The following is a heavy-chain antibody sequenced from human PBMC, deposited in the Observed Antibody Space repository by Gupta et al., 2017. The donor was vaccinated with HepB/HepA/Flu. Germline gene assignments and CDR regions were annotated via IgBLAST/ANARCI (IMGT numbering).Heavy chain of an antibody. D-gene: IGHD6-25*01. CDR3: ARDMSGGALPFDL. CDR2: ISGDGSYT. V-gene: IGHV3-74*01. Sequence: EVQLVESGGGLVQPGGSLRLSCAASGFTFSRYWMHWVRQAPGKGLVWVSRISGDGSYTSYVDSAKGRFTISRDSATNTLYLQINSLRAEDTTIYYCARDMSGGALPFDLWGQGTLVTVSS. CDR1: GFTFSRYW. J-gene: IGHJ4*02.